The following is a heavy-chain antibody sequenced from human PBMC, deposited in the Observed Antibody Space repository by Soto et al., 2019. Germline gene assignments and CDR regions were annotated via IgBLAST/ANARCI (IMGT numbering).Heavy chain of an antibody. Sequence: SGTLSFPCTVSGGSISGVDYYWTSIRQHPGRGLEWMGDIFHSVRTSLTPSLRGRVNIFVDTSANKFSLRLTSVKAEDTAEYYCARRARVAVDMGGYYYSGMDGWGQGTTVTVSS. V-gene: IGHV4-31*03. CDR1: GGSISGVDYY. CDR3: ARRARVAVDMGGYYYSGMDG. D-gene: IGHD6-19*01. J-gene: IGHJ6*02. CDR2: IFHSVRT.